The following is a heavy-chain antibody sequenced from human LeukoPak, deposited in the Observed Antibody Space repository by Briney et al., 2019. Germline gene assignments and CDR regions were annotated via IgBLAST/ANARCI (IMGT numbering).Heavy chain of an antibody. CDR3: GREWAVDF. J-gene: IGHJ4*02. CDR1: GFTLSKHW. V-gene: IGHV3-7*01. Sequence: GGSLRLSCAASGFTLSKHWMTWVRQAPGKGLECVAIIKQDGSEKYYVNSVRGRFTISRDNAKNSLYLQMNSLRVEDTAVYYCGREWAVDFWGQGTLVTVSS. CDR2: IKQDGSEK.